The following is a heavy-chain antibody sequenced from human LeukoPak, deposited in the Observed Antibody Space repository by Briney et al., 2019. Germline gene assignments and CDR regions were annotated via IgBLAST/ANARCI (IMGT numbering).Heavy chain of an antibody. J-gene: IGHJ5*01. CDR3: AKEGAYPIVTYDS. Sequence: PGGSLRLSCAASGFTFSRYWMNWVRQPPGKGLEWVANIKQDRNEKYYVDSVKGRFSISRDNAKNSLYLQMDSLRAEDTAVYYCAKEGAYPIVTYDSWGQGALVTVSS. CDR1: GFTFSRYW. D-gene: IGHD4-11*01. V-gene: IGHV3-7*01. CDR2: IKQDRNEK.